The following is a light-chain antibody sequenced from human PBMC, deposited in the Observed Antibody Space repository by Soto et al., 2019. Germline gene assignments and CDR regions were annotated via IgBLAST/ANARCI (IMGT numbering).Light chain of an antibody. V-gene: IGKV3-15*01. CDR3: QQYNNWPAGT. J-gene: IGKJ2*01. Sequence: EIVMTQSPATLSVSPGERATLSCRASQSVSSNLAWYQQKPGQAPRLLIYGASTRATGIPARFSGSGSGTEFTFTISSLQSEDFGVYYCQQYNNWPAGTFGQGTKLEIK. CDR1: QSVSSN. CDR2: GAS.